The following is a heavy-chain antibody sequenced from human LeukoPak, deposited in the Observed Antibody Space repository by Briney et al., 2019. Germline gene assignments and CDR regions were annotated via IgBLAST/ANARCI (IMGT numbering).Heavy chain of an antibody. CDR3: ARVFRGSGSYYKGAFDI. CDR1: GFTFSSYS. J-gene: IGHJ3*02. V-gene: IGHV3-21*01. CDR2: LSSSSSYI. Sequence: PGGAPRLSCAASGFTFSSYSMKWGRQAPGKGLGWGSSLSSSSSYIYYADSVKGRFTISRDNAKNSLYLQMNSLRAEDTAVYYCARVFRGSGSYYKGAFDIWGQGTMVTVSS. D-gene: IGHD3-10*01.